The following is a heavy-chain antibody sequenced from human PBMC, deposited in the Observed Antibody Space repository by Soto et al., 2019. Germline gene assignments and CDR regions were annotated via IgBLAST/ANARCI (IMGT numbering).Heavy chain of an antibody. CDR2: ISTSGTSA. J-gene: IGHJ4*02. D-gene: IGHD6-19*01. V-gene: IGHV3-11*05. Sequence: QVQLEESGGGLVQPGGSLRLSCAASGFTFSGFYMSWIRQAPGKGLEYISFISTSGTSANYADSVKGRFIISRDNANNSLYLQRDSLRAEDTAVYYCARDRGAVTGQYFDYWGQGTLVTVSS. CDR3: ARDRGAVTGQYFDY. CDR1: GFTFSGFY.